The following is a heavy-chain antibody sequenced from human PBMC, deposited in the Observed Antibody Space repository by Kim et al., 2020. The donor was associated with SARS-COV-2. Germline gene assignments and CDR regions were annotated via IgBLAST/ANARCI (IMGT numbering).Heavy chain of an antibody. V-gene: IGHV4-39*01. J-gene: IGHJ4*02. CDR3: ARRTSSGYYFAY. D-gene: IGHD3-22*01. Sequence: YYNPSLKSRVTISVDTSKNQFSLKLSSVTAADTAVYYCARRTSSGYYFAYWGQGTLVTVSS.